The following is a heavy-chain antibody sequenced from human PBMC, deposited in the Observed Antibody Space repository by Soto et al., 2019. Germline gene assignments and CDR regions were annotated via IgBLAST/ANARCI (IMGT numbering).Heavy chain of an antibody. J-gene: IGHJ6*02. V-gene: IGHV1-69*01. Sequence: QVQLVQSGAEVKKPGSSVKVSCKASGGTFSSYAISWVRQAPGQGLEWMGWIIPIFGTANYAQKFQGRVTITADESTSTAYMELSSLRSEDTAVYYCARDRRGYDFWSRYYYYGMDVWGQGTTVTVSS. CDR2: IIPIFGTA. CDR3: ARDRRGYDFWSRYYYYGMDV. CDR1: GGTFSSYA. D-gene: IGHD3-3*01.